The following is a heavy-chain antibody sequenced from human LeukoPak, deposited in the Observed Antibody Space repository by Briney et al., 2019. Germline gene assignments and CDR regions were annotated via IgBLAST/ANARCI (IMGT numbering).Heavy chain of an antibody. Sequence: PGRSLRLSCTASGFTFGDYAMSWVRQAPGKGLEWVGFIRSKAYGGTTEYAASVKGRFTISRDDSKSIAYLQMNSLKTADTAVYYCTRLRYFDWLLDYWGQGTLVTVSS. CDR3: TRLRYFDWLLDY. D-gene: IGHD3-9*01. CDR1: GFTFGDYA. V-gene: IGHV3-49*04. J-gene: IGHJ4*02. CDR2: IRSKAYGGTT.